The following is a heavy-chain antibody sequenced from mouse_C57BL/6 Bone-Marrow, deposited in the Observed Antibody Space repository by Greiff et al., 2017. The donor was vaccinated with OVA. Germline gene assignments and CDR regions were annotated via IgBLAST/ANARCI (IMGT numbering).Heavy chain of an antibody. J-gene: IGHJ2*01. CDR2: INPNNGGT. D-gene: IGHD1-2*01. Sequence: EVQLQQSGPELVKPGASVKISCKASGYTFTDYYMNWVKQSHGKSLEWIGDINPNNGGTSYNQKFKGKATLTVDKSSSTAYMELRSLTSEDSAVYYCARRGYYGLFDYWGQGTILTVSS. CDR3: ARRGYYGLFDY. CDR1: GYTFTDYY. V-gene: IGHV1-26*01.